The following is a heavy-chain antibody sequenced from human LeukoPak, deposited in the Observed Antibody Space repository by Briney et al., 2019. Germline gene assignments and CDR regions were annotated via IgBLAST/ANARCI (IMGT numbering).Heavy chain of an antibody. D-gene: IGHD6-13*01. CDR2: ISSSGSTI. J-gene: IGHJ4*02. V-gene: IGHV3-11*04. CDR1: GFTFSDYY. Sequence: GGSLRLACAASGFTFSDYYMSWIRQAPGKGLEWVSYISSSGSTIYYADSVKGRFTISRDNAKNSLYLQMNSLRAEDTAVYYCASSWGSSSSFDYWGQGTLVTVSS. CDR3: ASSWGSSSSFDY.